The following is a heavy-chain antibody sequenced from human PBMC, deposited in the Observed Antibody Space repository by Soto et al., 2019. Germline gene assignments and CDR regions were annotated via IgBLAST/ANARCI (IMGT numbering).Heavy chain of an antibody. CDR2: IYTGGRT. V-gene: IGHV3-53*01. Sequence: EVQLVESGGGLIQPGVSLRLSCAASGFTVSSYYMSWVRQAPGKGLEWVSVIYTGGRTSYADSVKGRFPISRDNSKNTRDRQMNSLRVEDTAVYYCARDLGRDTNQHWGQGTLVIVSS. CDR3: ARDLGRDTNQH. D-gene: IGHD2-21*02. CDR1: GFTVSSYY. J-gene: IGHJ1*01.